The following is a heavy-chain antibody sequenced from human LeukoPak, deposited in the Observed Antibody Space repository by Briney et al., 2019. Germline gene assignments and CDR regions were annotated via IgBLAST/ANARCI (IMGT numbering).Heavy chain of an antibody. Sequence: PGGSLRLSCAASGFTFSSYAMSWVRQAPGKGLEWVSAISGSGGSTYYADSVKGRFTISRDNSKNTLYLQMNSLRAEDTAVYYCAKTRPDDSSGYYYGGTFDPWGQGTLVTVSS. J-gene: IGHJ5*02. CDR3: AKTRPDDSSGYYYGGTFDP. CDR1: GFTFSSYA. D-gene: IGHD3-22*01. CDR2: ISGSGGST. V-gene: IGHV3-23*01.